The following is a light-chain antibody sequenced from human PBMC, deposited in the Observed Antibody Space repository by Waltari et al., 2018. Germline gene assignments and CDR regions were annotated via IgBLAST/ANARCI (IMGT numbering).Light chain of an antibody. CDR1: SSNLGAGYD. CDR2: AYS. Sequence: QSVLTQPPSVSGAPGQTVTISCPGSSSNLGAGYDAHWYQQLPGAAPKLLIYAYSSRPSGVPDRFYGSKSGTSASLAINGLQPEDEADYYCQSYDSALSAVFGGGTKVTVL. J-gene: IGLJ3*02. V-gene: IGLV1-40*01. CDR3: QSYDSALSAV.